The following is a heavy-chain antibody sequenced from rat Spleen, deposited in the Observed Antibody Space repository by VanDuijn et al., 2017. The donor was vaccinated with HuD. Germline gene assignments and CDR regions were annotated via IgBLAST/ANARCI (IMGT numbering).Heavy chain of an antibody. D-gene: IGHD3-8*01. V-gene: IGHV5-29*01. Sequence: EVHLVESDGGLVQPGRSLKLSCVVSGFILSDYYMSWVRQAPTKGLEWVATINYDGSSTFYRDSVKGRFTISRDNAKSTLYLQMNSLRSEDTATYYCARLPSIPYYGDYSGQGVMVTVPS. CDR3: ARLPSIPYYGDY. CDR2: INYDGSST. J-gene: IGHJ2*01. CDR1: GFILSDYY.